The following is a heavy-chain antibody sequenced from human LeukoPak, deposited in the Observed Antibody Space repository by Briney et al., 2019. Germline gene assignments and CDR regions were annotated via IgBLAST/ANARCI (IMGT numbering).Heavy chain of an antibody. V-gene: IGHV1-8*01. CDR2: MNPNNGDT. D-gene: IGHD3-3*01. CDR3: ARAVRSAGGWFDP. Sequence: ASVKVSCKGSGYTFSSYDFNWVRQATGQGLEWMGWMNPNNGDTGYAQKFQGRVIMTSDGSISTVYMELSSLRYEDTAVYYCARAVRSAGGWFDPWGQGTLVTVSS. CDR1: GYTFSSYD. J-gene: IGHJ5*02.